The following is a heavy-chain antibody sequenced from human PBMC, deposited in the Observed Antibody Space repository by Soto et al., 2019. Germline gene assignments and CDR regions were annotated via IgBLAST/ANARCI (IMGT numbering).Heavy chain of an antibody. CDR2: IYYSGTT. CDR3: ATYDSNTYALDN. V-gene: IGHV4-31*03. Sequence: QVQLQESGPGLVKPSQTLSLTCTVSGGSISSGAYYWSWIRQHPGKGLDWIGCIYYSGTTYDTPSLKSRVTISVDTSKNQFPLKLSSVTAADTAVYYCATYDSNTYALDNWGQGTLVTVSS. CDR1: GGSISSGAYY. J-gene: IGHJ4*02. D-gene: IGHD3-22*01.